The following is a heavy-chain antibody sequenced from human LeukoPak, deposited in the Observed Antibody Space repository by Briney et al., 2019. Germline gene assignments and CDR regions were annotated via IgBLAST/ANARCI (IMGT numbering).Heavy chain of an antibody. V-gene: IGHV1-69*13. CDR1: GGTFSSYA. J-gene: IGHJ4*02. D-gene: IGHD1-1*01. Sequence: GALVTVSCKASGGTFSSYAISWVRQAPGQGLEWMGGIIPIFGTANYAQKFQGRVTITADESTSTAYMELSSLRSEDTAVYYCARGPSGGTFDYWGQGTLVTVSS. CDR2: IIPIFGTA. CDR3: ARGPSGGTFDY.